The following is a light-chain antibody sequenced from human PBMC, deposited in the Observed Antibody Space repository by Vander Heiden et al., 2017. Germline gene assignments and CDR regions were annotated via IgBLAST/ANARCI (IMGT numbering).Light chain of an antibody. J-gene: IGKJ3*01. CDR1: QGISNW. CDR2: RAS. V-gene: IGKV1-5*03. Sequence: DIQMTQSPSTLSASVGDRVTITCRASQGISNWLAWYQQKPGKAPKLLIYRASTLETGVPLRFSGSGSGTEFTLTISSLQPDDFATYYCQQYDTKGSTFGHGTKVDIK. CDR3: QQYDTKGST.